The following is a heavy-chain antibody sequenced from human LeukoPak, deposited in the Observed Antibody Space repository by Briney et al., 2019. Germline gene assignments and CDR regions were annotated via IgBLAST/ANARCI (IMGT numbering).Heavy chain of an antibody. CDR3: ARVAEYGSGSYYNDFDY. J-gene: IGHJ4*02. CDR2: TNPSGGST. Sequence: ASVKVSCKASGYTFTSYYMHWVRQAPGQGLEWMGITNPSGGSTSYAQKFQGRVTMTRDTSTSTVYMELSSLRSEDTAVYYCARVAEYGSGSYYNDFDYWGQGTLVTVSS. CDR1: GYTFTSYY. D-gene: IGHD3-10*01. V-gene: IGHV1-46*01.